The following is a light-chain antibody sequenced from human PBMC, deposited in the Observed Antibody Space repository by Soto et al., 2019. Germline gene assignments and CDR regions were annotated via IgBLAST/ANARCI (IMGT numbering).Light chain of an antibody. CDR3: TSYTRDTALV. CDR2: EVS. CDR1: SSDVGTYNY. J-gene: IGLJ1*01. V-gene: IGLV2-14*01. Sequence: QSALTQPASVSGCPGQSITIYCTGTSSDVGTYNYVSWYQHHPGKAPKLIIYEVSNRPSGVSNRFSGSKSGSTASLTISGLQAEDEADYHCTSYTRDTALVFGTGTKVTVL.